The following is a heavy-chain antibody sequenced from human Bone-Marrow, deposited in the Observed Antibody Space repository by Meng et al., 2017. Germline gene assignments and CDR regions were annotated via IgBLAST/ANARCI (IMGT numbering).Heavy chain of an antibody. CDR1: GGSISSSSFY. J-gene: IGHJ4*02. D-gene: IGHD1-7*01. CDR3: GRDQGRELINH. CDR2: IYYRGNT. V-gene: IGHV4-39*07. Sequence: QQQLQESGPGLVKPSETLSLTCTVSGGSISSSSFYWGWIRQPPGKGLEWIGSIYYRGNTYYNPSLKSRVDISVDKSKNQFYLSLFSVTAADTAVYYCGRDQGRELINHWGQGTLVTVSS.